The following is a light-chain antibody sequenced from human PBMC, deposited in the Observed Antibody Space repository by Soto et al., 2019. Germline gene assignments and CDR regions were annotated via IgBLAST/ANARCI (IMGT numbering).Light chain of an antibody. CDR2: ASS. Sequence: ERVLTQSPATLPVSPGERATLSCRASQSVGSNFAWYQQKPGQAPRLLIFASSTRATGVPARFSGSGSGTEFTLAISSLQSEDFAVYYCQQYGDWPLTFGGGAKVEIE. CDR3: QQYGDWPLT. CDR1: QSVGSN. V-gene: IGKV3-15*01. J-gene: IGKJ4*01.